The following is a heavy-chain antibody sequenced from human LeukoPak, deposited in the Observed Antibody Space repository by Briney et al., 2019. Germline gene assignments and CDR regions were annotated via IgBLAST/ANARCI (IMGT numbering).Heavy chain of an antibody. V-gene: IGHV1-18*01. Sequence: ASVKVSCKASGYTFTSYGISWVRQAPGQGLEWMGWISAYNGNTNYAQKLQGRVTMTTVTSTSTAYMELRSLRSDDTAVYYCARGRIAAAGMLYLFYWGQGTLVTVSS. D-gene: IGHD6-13*01. J-gene: IGHJ4*02. CDR3: ARGRIAAAGMLYLFY. CDR1: GYTFTSYG. CDR2: ISAYNGNT.